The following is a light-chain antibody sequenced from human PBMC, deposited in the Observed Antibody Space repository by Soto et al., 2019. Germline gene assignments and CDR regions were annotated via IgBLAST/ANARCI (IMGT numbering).Light chain of an antibody. CDR1: NTDLGVYGY. Sequence: QSVLAQPASVSGSFGQSITISCSGPNTDLGVYGYVSWYQHQPGKAPKLLIYDVNNRPSGVSDRFSGSKSGDTASLTISGLQAEDEAEYFCFSKISGFVYGFGTGTKVTVL. CDR2: DVN. V-gene: IGLV2-14*01. CDR3: FSKISGFVYG. J-gene: IGLJ1*01.